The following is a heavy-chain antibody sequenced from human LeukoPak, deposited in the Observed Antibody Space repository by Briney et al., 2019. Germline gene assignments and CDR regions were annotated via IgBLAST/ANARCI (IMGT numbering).Heavy chain of an antibody. CDR2: IYTGGST. J-gene: IGHJ4*02. V-gene: IGHV4-4*07. D-gene: IGHD6-19*01. CDR1: GGSISTYY. Sequence: SETLSLTCTVSGGSISTYYWSWVRQPAGEGLEWIGHIYTGGSTYNPSLKSRVTMSVDTSKNQFSLKLNSVTAADTAVYYCARRHYSSGLDYWGQGILVTLSS. CDR3: ARRHYSSGLDY.